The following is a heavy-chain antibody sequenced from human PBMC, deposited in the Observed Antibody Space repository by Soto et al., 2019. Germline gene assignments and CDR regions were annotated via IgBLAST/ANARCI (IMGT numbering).Heavy chain of an antibody. CDR3: ARMLTAVAGRNYFDF. D-gene: IGHD6-19*01. CDR2: IDWDDDK. V-gene: IGHV2-70*01. CDR1: GFSLSTSGMC. J-gene: IGHJ4*02. Sequence: GSVPTLVNPIETLTLTCTFSGFSLSTSGMCVSWIRQSPGKALEWLALIDWDDDKYYSTSLKTRLTISKDTSKNQVVLTMTNMDPVDTATYYCARMLTAVAGRNYFDFWGQGALVTVSS.